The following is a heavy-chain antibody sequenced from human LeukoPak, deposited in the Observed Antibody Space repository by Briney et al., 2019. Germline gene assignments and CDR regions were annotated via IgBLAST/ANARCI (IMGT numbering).Heavy chain of an antibody. J-gene: IGHJ3*02. CDR2: IYHSGST. CDR1: GYSISSGYY. CDR3: ARLYSGSHDAFDI. V-gene: IGHV4-38-2*02. D-gene: IGHD1-26*01. Sequence: SETLSLTCTVSGYSISSGYYWGWIRQPPGKGLEWIGSIYHSGSTYYNPSLKSRVTISVDTSKNQFSLKLSSVTAADTAVYYCARLYSGSHDAFDIWGQGTMVTVSS.